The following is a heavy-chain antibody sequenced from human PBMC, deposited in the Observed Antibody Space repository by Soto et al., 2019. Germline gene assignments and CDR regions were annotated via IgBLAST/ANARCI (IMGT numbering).Heavy chain of an antibody. D-gene: IGHD5-18*01. CDR1: GFTFTSSA. CDR3: AAAHSHGFPSLDY. V-gene: IGHV1-58*01. CDR2: IVVGSGNT. J-gene: IGHJ4*02. Sequence: SVKVSCKASGFTFTSSAVQWVRQARGQRLEWIGWIVVGSGNTNYAQKFQERVTITRDMSTSTAYMELSSLRSEDTAVYYCAAAHSHGFPSLDYWGQGTLVTVSS.